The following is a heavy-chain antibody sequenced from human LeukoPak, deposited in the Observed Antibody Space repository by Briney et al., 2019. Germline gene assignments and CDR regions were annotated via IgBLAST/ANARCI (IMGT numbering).Heavy chain of an antibody. CDR1: GFPFSSYA. CDR3: VKDLSGRYTFDY. CDR2: INDNGGRT. J-gene: IGHJ4*02. V-gene: IGHV3-64D*09. Sequence: QPGGSLRLSCSASGFPFSSYAMHWVGQAPGKGLEYVSGINDNGGRTHYGDSLKGRFTISRDNSKNTLYLQMSTLRAEDTAVYYCVKDLSGRYTFDYWGQGTLVTVSS. D-gene: IGHD1-26*01.